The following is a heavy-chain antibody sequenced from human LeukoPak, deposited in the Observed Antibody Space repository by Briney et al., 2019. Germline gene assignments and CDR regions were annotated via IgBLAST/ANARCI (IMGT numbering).Heavy chain of an antibody. J-gene: IGHJ4*02. CDR2: ISGSGGST. D-gene: IGHD6-13*01. Sequence: GGSLRLSCAASGFTFSSYGMHWVRQAPGKGLEWVSAISGSGGSTYYADSVKGRFTISRGNSKNTLYLQMNSLRAEDTAVYYCAKEGVSAAAGIQFDYWGQGTLVTVSS. V-gene: IGHV3-23*01. CDR1: GFTFSSYG. CDR3: AKEGVSAAAGIQFDY.